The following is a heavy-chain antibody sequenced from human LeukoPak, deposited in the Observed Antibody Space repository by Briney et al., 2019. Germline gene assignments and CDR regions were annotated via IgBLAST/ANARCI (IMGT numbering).Heavy chain of an antibody. CDR3: ARGTIEGFDP. CDR1: GYTFADNY. CDR2: IYPYDGIT. D-gene: IGHD1-7*01. V-gene: IGHV1-46*01. Sequence: ASVKVSCKASGYTFADNYIHWVRQAPGQGLEWMGLIYPYDGITNYAQEFKGRVTMTREMSTSTVYMELSSLKSEDTAVYYCARGTIEGFDPWGQGTLVTVSS. J-gene: IGHJ5*02.